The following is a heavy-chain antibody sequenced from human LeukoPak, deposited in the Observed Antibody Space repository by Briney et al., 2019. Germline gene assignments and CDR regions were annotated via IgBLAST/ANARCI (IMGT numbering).Heavy chain of an antibody. CDR1: GGSISSYY. V-gene: IGHV4-59*01. Sequence: PSETLSLTCTVSGGSISSYYWSWIRQPPGKGLEWIGYIYYSGSTNYNPSLKSRLTISVDTSKNQFSLKLSSVTAADTAVYFCARDDSSSWYYDYWGQGTLVTVSS. CDR3: ARDDSSSWYYDY. J-gene: IGHJ4*02. CDR2: IYYSGST. D-gene: IGHD6-13*01.